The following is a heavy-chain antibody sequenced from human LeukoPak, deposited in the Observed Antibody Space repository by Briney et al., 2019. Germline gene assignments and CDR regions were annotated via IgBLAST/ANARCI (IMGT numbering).Heavy chain of an antibody. V-gene: IGHV4-39*01. J-gene: IGHJ6*03. CDR3: ARVAAARYYYYMDV. D-gene: IGHD6-13*01. CDR2: IYYSGTA. Sequence: SETLSLTCTVSGGSISSSSYYWGWIRQPPGKGLEWIGTIYYSGTAYYSQSLKSRVTISVDTSMNQFSLRLSSVTAADTAVFYCARVAAARYYYYMDVWGKGTTVTVSS. CDR1: GGSISSSSYY.